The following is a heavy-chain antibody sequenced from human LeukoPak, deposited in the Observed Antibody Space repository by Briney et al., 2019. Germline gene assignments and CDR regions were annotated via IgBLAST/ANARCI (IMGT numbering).Heavy chain of an antibody. CDR1: GFTLSSYA. CDR3: ARGFEYSSFADAFDI. V-gene: IGHV3-30*01. J-gene: IGHJ3*02. CDR2: ISYDGRNK. Sequence: PGRSLSLSCAASGFTLSSYAMLWVRPAPRKGLAWVAVISYDGRNKLYADSVKGRFTLSRDNSKNTLYLQMNSLRAEDTAVYYCARGFEYSSFADAFDIWGRGTMVSVCS. D-gene: IGHD6-6*01.